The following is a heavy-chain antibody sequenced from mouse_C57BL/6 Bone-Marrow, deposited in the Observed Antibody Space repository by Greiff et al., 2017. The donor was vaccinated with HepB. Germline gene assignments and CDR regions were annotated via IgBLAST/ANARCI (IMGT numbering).Heavy chain of an antibody. CDR1: GYTFTSYT. V-gene: IGHV1-4*01. CDR3: ARDAVYGSSYGYAMDY. Sequence: VKLVESGAELARPGASVKMSCKASGYTFTSYTMHWVKQRPGQGLEWIGYINPSSGYTKYKQKFKDKATLTADKSSSTAYMQMSSLTSEDSAVYYCARDAVYGSSYGYAMDYWGQGTSVTVSS. J-gene: IGHJ4*01. CDR2: INPSSGYT. D-gene: IGHD1-1*01.